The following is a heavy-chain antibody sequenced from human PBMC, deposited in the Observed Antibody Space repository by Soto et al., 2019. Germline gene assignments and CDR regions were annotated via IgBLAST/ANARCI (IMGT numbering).Heavy chain of an antibody. D-gene: IGHD6-13*01. J-gene: IGHJ6*02. V-gene: IGHV3-43*01. CDR2: ISWDGGST. CDR3: AKDMKRREYSSSNKPYGMDV. Sequence: GGSLRLSCAASGFTFDDYTMHWVRQAPGKGLEWVSLISWDGGSTYYADSVKGRFTISRDNSKNSLYLQMNSLRTEGTALYYCAKDMKRREYSSSNKPYGMDVWGQGTTVTVSS. CDR1: GFTFDDYT.